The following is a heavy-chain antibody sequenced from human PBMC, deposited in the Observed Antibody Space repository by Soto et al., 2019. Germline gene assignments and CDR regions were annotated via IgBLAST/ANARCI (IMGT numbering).Heavy chain of an antibody. V-gene: IGHV3-33*01. Sequence: QVQLVESGGGVVQPGRSLRLSCAASGFIFNEYGMHWVRQAPGKGLEGVAGIWYDGSNKYYADSVRGRFTFSRDNSRNPMSLQMNSLRVEDTAIYYCARWGCSGSNCNLNQRSFDLWGQGTLVTVSS. CDR1: GFIFNEYG. J-gene: IGHJ4*02. D-gene: IGHD2-15*01. CDR3: ARWGCSGSNCNLNQRSFDL. CDR2: IWYDGSNK.